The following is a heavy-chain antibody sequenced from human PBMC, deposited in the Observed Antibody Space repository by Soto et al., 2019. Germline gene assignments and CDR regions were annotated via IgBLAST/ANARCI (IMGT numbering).Heavy chain of an antibody. Sequence: EVQLVESGGGLVKPGGSLRLSCTASGFALTNYNMNWVRQAPGKGLEWLSYISGSDGTIYYADSVKGRFTISRDYASDSLYLQIHSLRDEDTAVYYCARDYCSGGNCYSRWFDPWGQGTLVSVSS. J-gene: IGHJ5*02. D-gene: IGHD2-15*01. CDR3: ARDYCSGGNCYSRWFDP. CDR2: ISGSDGTI. V-gene: IGHV3-48*02. CDR1: GFALTNYN.